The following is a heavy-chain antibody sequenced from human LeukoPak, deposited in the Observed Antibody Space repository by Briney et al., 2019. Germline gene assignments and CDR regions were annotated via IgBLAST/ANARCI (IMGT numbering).Heavy chain of an antibody. CDR3: ARGSGDYDDAFDI. CDR1: GFTFSSYA. J-gene: IGHJ3*02. D-gene: IGHD4-17*01. V-gene: IGHV4-30-4*08. Sequence: LRLSCAASGFTFSSYAMSWVRQAPGKGLEWIGYIYYSGSTYYNPSLKSRVTISVDTSKNQFSLKLSSVTAADTAVYYCARGSGDYDDAFDIWGQGTMVTVSS. CDR2: IYYSGST.